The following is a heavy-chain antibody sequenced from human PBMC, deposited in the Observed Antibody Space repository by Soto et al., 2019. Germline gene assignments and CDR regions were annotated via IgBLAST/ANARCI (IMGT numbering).Heavy chain of an antibody. J-gene: IGHJ4*02. Sequence: GGSLRLSCAASGFTFSSYAMHWVRQAPGKGLEYVSAISSNGGSTYYANSVKGRFTISRDNSKNTLYLQMGSLRAEDMAMYYCAREKLRFLEWLPPKGPIDYWGQGTLVTVSS. V-gene: IGHV3-64*01. CDR3: AREKLRFLEWLPPKGPIDY. CDR2: ISSNGGST. CDR1: GFTFSSYA. D-gene: IGHD3-3*01.